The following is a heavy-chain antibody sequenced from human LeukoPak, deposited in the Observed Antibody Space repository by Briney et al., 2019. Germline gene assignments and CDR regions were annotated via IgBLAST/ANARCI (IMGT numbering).Heavy chain of an antibody. CDR3: AKDSPVSRYFEARYYLDN. Sequence: ASVKVSCKASGYTLTGYYMHWVRQAPGQGLEWMGWINPDSGGTKYAQKFQGRVTMTRDTSMNTAYMELSSLTSDDTAVHYCAKDSPVSRYFEARYYLDNWGQGTLVTVSS. V-gene: IGHV1-2*02. CDR1: GYTLTGYY. J-gene: IGHJ4*02. D-gene: IGHD3-9*01. CDR2: INPDSGGT.